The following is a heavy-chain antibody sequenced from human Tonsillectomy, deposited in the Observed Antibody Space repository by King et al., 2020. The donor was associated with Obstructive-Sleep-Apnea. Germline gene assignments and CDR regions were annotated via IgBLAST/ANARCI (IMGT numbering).Heavy chain of an antibody. J-gene: IGHJ6*02. CDR1: GFTFSSYW. D-gene: IGHD6-6*01. V-gene: IGHV3-7*03. CDR3: ARDRAVAITAARLSYGMDV. Sequence: VQLVQSGGGLVQPGGSLRLSCAASGFTFSSYWMSWVRQAPGKGLEWVANIKQDGSEKSYVDCGKGRFTFSRDNAKNSLYLQMNSLRAEDTAVYYCARDRAVAITAARLSYGMDVWGQGTTVTVSS. CDR2: IKQDGSEK.